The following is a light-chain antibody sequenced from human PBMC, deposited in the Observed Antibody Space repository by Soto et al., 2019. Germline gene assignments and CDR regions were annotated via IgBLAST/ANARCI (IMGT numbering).Light chain of an antibody. CDR2: DAS. V-gene: IGKV1-5*01. CDR3: QQYKGSSPT. J-gene: IGKJ2*01. Sequence: DIQMTQSPFTLSASVGDRVTITCRASQSLSRWLAWYQQKPGKAPKLLIYDASSLESGVPSRFSGSGSGTEFTLTISSLQPDDFASYYCQQYKGSSPTFGQGTKLEIK. CDR1: QSLSRW.